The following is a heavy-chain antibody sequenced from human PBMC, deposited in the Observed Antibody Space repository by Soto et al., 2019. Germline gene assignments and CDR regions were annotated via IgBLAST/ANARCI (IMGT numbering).Heavy chain of an antibody. CDR2: IYYRGST. CDR3: ARSSAVAGTFGHWYFDL. CDR1: GGSISSYY. J-gene: IGHJ2*01. V-gene: IGHV4-59*01. D-gene: IGHD6-19*01. Sequence: QVQLQESGPGLVKPSETLSLTCTVSGGSISSYYWSWIRQPPGKGLECIGYIYYRGSTNYNPSLKSRVTISVDTSKNQFSLKLSSVTAADTAVYYCARSSAVAGTFGHWYFDLWGRGTLVTVSS.